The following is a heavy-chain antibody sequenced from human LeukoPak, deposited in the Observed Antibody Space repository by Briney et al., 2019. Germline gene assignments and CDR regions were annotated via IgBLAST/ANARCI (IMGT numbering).Heavy chain of an antibody. CDR1: VYTFTIYG. Sequence: ASVTVSYEASVYTFTIYGISWVRQAPGQGGEWMGWISAYNGNTNYAQKFQGRGTMTTDTSTSTAYMELRSLRSDDTAVYYCARDSRYDEGYWGQGTLVTVSS. J-gene: IGHJ4*02. CDR3: ARDSRYDEGY. V-gene: IGHV1-18*01. CDR2: ISAYNGNT. D-gene: IGHD5-12*01.